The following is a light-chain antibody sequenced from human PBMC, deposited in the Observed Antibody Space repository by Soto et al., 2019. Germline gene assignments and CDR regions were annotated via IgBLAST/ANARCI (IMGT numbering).Light chain of an antibody. CDR3: QQYNNGWS. Sequence: EIVLTQSPATLSVSPGERATLSCRASQSVRSNLGWYQQKPGQAPRLLIFGATTRATGVPARFSGSGSGTEFTLTISSLQSEDFAVYYCQQYNNGWSFGQGTKVDNK. CDR2: GAT. J-gene: IGKJ1*01. V-gene: IGKV3-15*01. CDR1: QSVRSN.